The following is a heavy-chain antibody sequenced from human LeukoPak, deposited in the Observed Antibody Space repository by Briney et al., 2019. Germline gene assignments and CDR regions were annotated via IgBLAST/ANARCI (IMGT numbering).Heavy chain of an antibody. CDR3: ARQDLAVSGIDY. CDR1: GGSISSYY. D-gene: IGHD6-13*01. V-gene: IGHV4-59*08. CDR2: IYYSGST. J-gene: IGHJ4*02. Sequence: PSETLSLTCTVSGGSISSYYWSWIRQPPGKGLEWIGYIYYSGSTNYNPSLKSRVTISLDTSKDQFSLKLNSVTAADTAVYYCARQDLAVSGIDYWGQGTLVTVSS.